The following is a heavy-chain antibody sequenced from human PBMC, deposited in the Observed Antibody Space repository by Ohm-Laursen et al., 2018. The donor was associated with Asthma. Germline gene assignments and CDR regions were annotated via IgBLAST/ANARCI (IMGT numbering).Heavy chain of an antibody. CDR1: GFTFSNAW. J-gene: IGHJ4*02. CDR2: IKSKTDGGTT. V-gene: IGHV3-15*01. D-gene: IGHD1-20*01. CDR3: TTRAYNWNDVGFDY. Sequence: GSLRLSCTASGFTFSNAWMSWVRQAPGKGLEWVGRIKSKTDGGTTDYAASVKGRFTISRDDSKSIAYLQMNSLKTEDTAVYYCTTRAYNWNDVGFDYWGQGTLVTVSS.